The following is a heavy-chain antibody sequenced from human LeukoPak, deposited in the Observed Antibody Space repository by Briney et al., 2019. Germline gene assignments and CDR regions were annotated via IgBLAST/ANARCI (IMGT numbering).Heavy chain of an antibody. CDR3: AKEGGDYGDYAGYMDV. CDR2: VYHSGST. CDR1: GYSISSGYY. J-gene: IGHJ6*03. V-gene: IGHV4-38-2*02. D-gene: IGHD4-17*01. Sequence: SETLSLTCTVSGYSISSGYYWGWIRQPPGKGLEWIGSVYHSGSTYYNPSLKSRVTISVDTSKNQFSLKLSSVTAADTAVYYCAKEGGDYGDYAGYMDVWGKGTTVTVSS.